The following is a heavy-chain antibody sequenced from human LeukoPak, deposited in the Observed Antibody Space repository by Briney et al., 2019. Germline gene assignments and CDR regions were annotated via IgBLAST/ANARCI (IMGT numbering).Heavy chain of an antibody. CDR2: IYNSGNT. CDR1: GGSISSYY. Sequence: PSETLSLTCTVSGGSISSYYWSWIRQPPGKGLEWIGYIYNSGNTNYNPSLKSRVTISIDTSKNQFSLRLSSVTAADTAVYYCARIGIVVVTPYFEYWGQGTLVTVSS. CDR3: ARIGIVVVTPYFEY. V-gene: IGHV4-59*01. D-gene: IGHD2-21*02. J-gene: IGHJ4*02.